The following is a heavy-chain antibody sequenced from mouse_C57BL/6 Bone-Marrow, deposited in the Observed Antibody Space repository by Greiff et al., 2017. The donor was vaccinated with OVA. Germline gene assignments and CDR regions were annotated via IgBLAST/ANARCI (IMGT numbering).Heavy chain of an antibody. V-gene: IGHV1-64*01. J-gene: IGHJ2*01. CDR1: GYTFTSYW. D-gene: IGHD1-1*01. Sequence: QVQLKQSGAELVKPEASVKLSCKASGYTFTSYWMHWVKQRPGQGLEWIGMIHPNSGSTNYNEKFKSKATLTVDKSSSTAYMQLSSLTSEDSAVYYCARYGYYGTPFDYWGQGTTLTVSS. CDR3: ARYGYYGTPFDY. CDR2: IHPNSGST.